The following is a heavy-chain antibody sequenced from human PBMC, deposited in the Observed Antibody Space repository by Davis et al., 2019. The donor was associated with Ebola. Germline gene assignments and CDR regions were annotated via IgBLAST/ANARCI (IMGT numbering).Heavy chain of an antibody. V-gene: IGHV4-39*07. CDR2: INHSGST. J-gene: IGHJ6*02. D-gene: IGHD3-3*01. Sequence: MPSETLSLTCTVANDSISSSIYYWSWIRQPPGKGLEWIGEINHSGSTNYNPSLKSRVTISVDTSKNQFSLKLSSVTAADTAVYYCARKYYDFWSGYVWGQGTTVTVSS. CDR3: ARKYYDFWSGYV. CDR1: NDSISSSIYY.